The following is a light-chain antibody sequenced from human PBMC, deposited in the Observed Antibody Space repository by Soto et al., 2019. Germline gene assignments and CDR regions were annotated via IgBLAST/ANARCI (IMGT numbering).Light chain of an antibody. CDR3: HQRSNWPFT. V-gene: IGKV3-11*01. J-gene: IGKJ3*01. CDR1: RSVSRY. Sequence: EIVLTQSPATLSLSPGERAPLSCRASRSVSRYLAWYHQKPGQAPRLLVSDASNRATGITTRFSGSGSGTDFTLTISSLEHEDFAVYYWHQRSNWPFTFGPGNKVDIK. CDR2: DAS.